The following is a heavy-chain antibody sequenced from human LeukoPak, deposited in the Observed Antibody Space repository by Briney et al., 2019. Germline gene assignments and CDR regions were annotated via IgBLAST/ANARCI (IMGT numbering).Heavy chain of an antibody. CDR2: IYSGGST. V-gene: IGHV3-66*01. D-gene: IGHD6-19*01. CDR3: AAISLACQGDRFDP. J-gene: IGHJ5*02. CDR1: GFSVGSNY. Sequence: GGSLRLSCAASGFSVGSNYMTWVRQAPGKGLEWVSLIYSGGSTYYADSVKGRFTISRDNPKNTLHVQMISMRAEDTAAYYAAAISLACQGDRFDPWGQGTLVTVSS.